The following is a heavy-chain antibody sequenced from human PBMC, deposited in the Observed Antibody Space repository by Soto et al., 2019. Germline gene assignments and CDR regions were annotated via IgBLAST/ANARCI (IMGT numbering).Heavy chain of an antibody. CDR1: GFTFSSYS. CDR2: VCDSGST. J-gene: IGHJ4*01. D-gene: IGHD3-16*01. CDR3: AKGWGEDGYWGSISWLDYFDY. V-gene: IGHV3-23*01. Sequence: EVQLLESGGGLVQPGGSLRLSCEASGFTFSSYSMSWVRQAPGKGLEWVSTVCDSGSTYYADSVKGRFTISRDNSRNTMNLSKNKLRAEETAVYFCAKGWGEDGYWGSISWLDYFDYWGQGTLVTVSS.